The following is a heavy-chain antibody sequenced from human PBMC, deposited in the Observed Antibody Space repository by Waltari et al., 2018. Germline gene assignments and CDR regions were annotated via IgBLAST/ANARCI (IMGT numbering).Heavy chain of an antibody. CDR2: VDPRDSDT. V-gene: IGHV5-10-1*03. J-gene: IGHJ4*02. CDR1: GYTFTSYW. CDR3: ARTARSSGSFLDF. Sequence: EVQLVQSGAAVKKPGESLTISCRGSGYTFTSYWLIGVRLMPDKGLEWMAKVDPRDSDTKYSPSFQGHVTVSSDKSATTAYLHWTSLRASDSAMYYCARTARSSGSFLDFWGQGTLVTVSS. D-gene: IGHD3-10*01.